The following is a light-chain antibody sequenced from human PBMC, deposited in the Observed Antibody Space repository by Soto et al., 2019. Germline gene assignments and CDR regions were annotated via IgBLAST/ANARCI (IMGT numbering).Light chain of an antibody. CDR3: QHFDSYPLT. Sequence: AIQLTQSPSSLSASVGDRVTITCRASQGISSALAWYQQKPGKPLNLLIYDASTLESGVPSRFSGSGSGTDFTLTISSLQPEDFATYWCQHFDSYPLTFGGGTKVEIK. J-gene: IGKJ4*01. V-gene: IGKV1-13*02. CDR2: DAS. CDR1: QGISSA.